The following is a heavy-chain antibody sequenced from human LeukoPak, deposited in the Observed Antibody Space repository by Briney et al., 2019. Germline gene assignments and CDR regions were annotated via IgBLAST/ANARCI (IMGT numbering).Heavy chain of an antibody. V-gene: IGHV3-74*01. CDR3: ARDRLDYCSGGSCYRYFDY. Sequence: GGSLRLSCEASGFTFSSYWIHWVRQAPGKGLVWVSRINSDGSSTSYADSVKGRFTISRDNAKNTLYLQMNSLRAEDTAVYYCARDRLDYCSGGSCYRYFDYWGQGTLVTVSS. J-gene: IGHJ4*02. CDR1: GFTFSSYW. CDR2: INSDGSST. D-gene: IGHD2-15*01.